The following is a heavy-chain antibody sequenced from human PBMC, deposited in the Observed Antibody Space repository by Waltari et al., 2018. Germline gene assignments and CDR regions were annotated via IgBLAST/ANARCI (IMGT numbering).Heavy chain of an antibody. CDR1: GFTVSSNY. D-gene: IGHD6-19*01. CDR2: IYSGGST. J-gene: IGHJ4*02. Sequence: EVQLVESGGGLVQPGGSLRLSCAASGFTVSSNYMSWVRQAPGKGLEWVSVIYSGGSTYYADDVKGRFTIYRDNTKNTLYLQMNSLRDEDTAGYYCAKKGYRGWYIGYWGQGTLVTVSS. V-gene: IGHV3-66*02. CDR3: AKKGYRGWYIGY.